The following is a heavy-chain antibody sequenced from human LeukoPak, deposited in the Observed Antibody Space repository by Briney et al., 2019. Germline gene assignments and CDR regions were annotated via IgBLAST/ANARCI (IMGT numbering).Heavy chain of an antibody. D-gene: IGHD3-10*01. CDR2: ISSNGGST. CDR3: VRGLNSWFGQDYYYYMDV. CDR1: GFTFSSYA. J-gene: IGHJ6*03. Sequence: GGPLRLSCAASGFTFSSYAMHWVRQAPGKGLEYVSAISSNGGSTYYANSVKGRFTISRDNSKNTLYLQMGSLRAEDMAVYYCVRGLNSWFGQDYYYYMDVWGKGTTVTVSS. V-gene: IGHV3-64*01.